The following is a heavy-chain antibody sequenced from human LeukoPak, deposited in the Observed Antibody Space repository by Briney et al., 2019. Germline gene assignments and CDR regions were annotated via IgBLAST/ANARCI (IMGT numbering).Heavy chain of an antibody. V-gene: IGHV3-7*03. Sequence: GGSLRLSCAASGFTFSSYWMSWVRQVPGKGLEWVANIKQDGSEKYYVDSVKGRFTISRDNVKNSLFLQMNSLRAEDTAVYFCARGLDAFDIWGQGTLVTVSS. CDR2: IKQDGSEK. J-gene: IGHJ3*02. CDR1: GFTFSSYW. CDR3: ARGLDAFDI.